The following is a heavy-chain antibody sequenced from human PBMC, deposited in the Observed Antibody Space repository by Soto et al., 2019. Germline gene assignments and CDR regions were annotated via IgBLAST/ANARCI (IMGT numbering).Heavy chain of an antibody. D-gene: IGHD5-12*01. CDR1: GFTFSTYG. CDR2: IWYDGSNE. Sequence: WRSLRISCAASGFTFSTYGMHWFRQAPGKGLEWVAVIWYDGSNEYYADSVRGRFTISRDNSKNTLFLQMNSLTAEDTAVYYCAPGYNYADYLGQGTQVSVSS. J-gene: IGHJ4*02. CDR3: APGYNYADY. V-gene: IGHV3-33*01.